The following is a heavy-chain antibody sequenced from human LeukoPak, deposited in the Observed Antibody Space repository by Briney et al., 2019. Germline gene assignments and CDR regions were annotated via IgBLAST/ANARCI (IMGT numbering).Heavy chain of an antibody. V-gene: IGHV1-24*01. CDR1: GYTLTELS. CDR3: ATHIAVASLPFDY. J-gene: IGHJ4*02. CDR2: FDPEDGET. D-gene: IGHD6-19*01. Sequence: ASVTVSCKVSGYTLTELSMHWVRQAPGKGLEWMGGFDPEDGETIYAQKFQGRVTMTEDTSTDTAYMELSSLRSEDTAVYYCATHIAVASLPFDYWGRGTLVTVSS.